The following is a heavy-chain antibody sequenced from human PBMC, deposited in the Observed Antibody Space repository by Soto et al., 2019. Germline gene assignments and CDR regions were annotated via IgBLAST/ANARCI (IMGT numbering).Heavy chain of an antibody. J-gene: IGHJ4*02. CDR1: GGSFSGYY. Sequence: SETLSLTCAVYGGSFSGYYWSWIRQPPGKGLEWIGEINHSGSTNYNPSLKSRVPISVDTSKNQFSLKLSSVTAADTAVYYCARAPLYYDSSGYLDYWGQGTLVTVSS. V-gene: IGHV4-34*01. D-gene: IGHD3-22*01. CDR2: INHSGST. CDR3: ARAPLYYDSSGYLDY.